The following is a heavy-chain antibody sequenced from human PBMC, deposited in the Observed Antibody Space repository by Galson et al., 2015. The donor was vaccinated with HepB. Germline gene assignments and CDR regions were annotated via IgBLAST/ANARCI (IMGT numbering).Heavy chain of an antibody. V-gene: IGHV2-5*02. CDR1: GFSLSTSGVG. Sequence: PALVKPTQTLTLTCTFSGFSLSTSGVGVGWIRQPPGKALECLALIHWDDDKSYRPSLKSRLSITKDTSKNQVVLTMTNMDPVDTGTYYCARGVSTMPVWAFDSWGQGTLVTVSS. CDR2: IHWDDDK. D-gene: IGHD2-2*01. CDR3: ARGVSTMPVWAFDS. J-gene: IGHJ4*02.